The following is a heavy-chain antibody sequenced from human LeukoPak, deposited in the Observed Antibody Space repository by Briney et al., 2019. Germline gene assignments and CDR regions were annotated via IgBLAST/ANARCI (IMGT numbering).Heavy chain of an antibody. CDR3: TRETGSYHGNDY. D-gene: IGHD1-26*01. V-gene: IGHV1-8*01. CDR2: MNPNSGNT. CDR1: GYTFTSYD. Sequence: ASVKVSCKASGYTFTSYDINWVRQATGQGLEWMGWMNPNSGNTGYAQKFQGRVTMTRNTSISTAYMELSSLRSEDTAAYYCTRETGSYHGNDYWGQGTLVTVSS. J-gene: IGHJ4*02.